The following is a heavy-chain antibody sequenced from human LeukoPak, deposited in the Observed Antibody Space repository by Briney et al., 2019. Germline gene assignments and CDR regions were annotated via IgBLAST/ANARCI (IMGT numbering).Heavy chain of an antibody. J-gene: IGHJ4*02. CDR1: GFTFDDYG. Sequence: GGSLRLSCAASGFTFDDYGMSWVRQAPGKGLEWVSGINWNGGSTGYADSVKGRFTISRDNAKNSLYLQMNSLRAEDTALYYCARGRTYYYGSGSGGAYYFDYWGQGTLVTVSS. CDR2: INWNGGST. V-gene: IGHV3-20*04. CDR3: ARGRTYYYGSGSGGAYYFDY. D-gene: IGHD3-10*01.